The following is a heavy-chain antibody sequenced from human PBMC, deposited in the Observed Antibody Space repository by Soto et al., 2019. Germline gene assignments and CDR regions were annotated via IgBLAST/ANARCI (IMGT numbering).Heavy chain of an antibody. CDR3: GTGSGLTWFDP. CDR2: INAGNGNT. CDR1: GDTFTSYA. Sequence: ASVELSCKASGDTFTSYAMHWVRQAPGQRLEWMGWINAGNGNTKYSRKFQGSVTITRDTSASTAYMELSSLRSEDPAVYYCGTGSGLTWFDPWGHGTLVTVSX. J-gene: IGHJ5*02. V-gene: IGHV1-3*01. D-gene: IGHD3-10*01.